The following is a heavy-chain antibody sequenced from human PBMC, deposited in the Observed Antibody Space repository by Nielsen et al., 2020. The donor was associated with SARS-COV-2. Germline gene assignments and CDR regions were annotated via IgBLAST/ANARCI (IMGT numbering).Heavy chain of an antibody. CDR1: GFTFNIYA. CDR3: AKDDVVRGDAYDI. Sequence: GESLKISCAASGFTFNIYAMAWVRRAPGRGLEWVSGTSASGASTYYADSVKGRFSISRDNSRNKLYLQMNSLRVEDTAIYFCAKDDVVRGDAYDIWGQGTVVTVSS. V-gene: IGHV3-23*01. D-gene: IGHD3-10*01. CDR2: TSASGAST. J-gene: IGHJ3*02.